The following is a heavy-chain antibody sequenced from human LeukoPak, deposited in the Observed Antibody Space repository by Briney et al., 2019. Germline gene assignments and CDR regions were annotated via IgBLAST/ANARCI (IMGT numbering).Heavy chain of an antibody. CDR1: GYTFTSYG. D-gene: IGHD5-12*01. CDR2: ISAYNGNT. J-gene: IGHJ4*02. V-gene: IGHV1-18*01. CDR3: ARGGGDSGYDYFSLGRSKDY. Sequence: ASVTVSCKASGYTFTSYGISWVRQAPGQGLEWMGWISAYNGNTNYAQKLQGRVTMTTDTSTSTAYMELRSLRSDDTAVYYCARGGGDSGYDYFSLGRSKDYWGQGTLVTVSS.